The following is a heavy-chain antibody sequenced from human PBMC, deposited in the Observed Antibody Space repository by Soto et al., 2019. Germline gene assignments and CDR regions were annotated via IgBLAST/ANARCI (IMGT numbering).Heavy chain of an antibody. Sequence: PGGSLILSCAASGFTFSGYAMSWVRQAPGKGLEWVSAISGSGGSTYYADSVKGRFTISGDNSKNTLYLQMNSLRAEDTAVYYCAKDLKVRGVIAWIFDYWGQGTLVTVSS. CDR3: AKDLKVRGVIAWIFDY. J-gene: IGHJ4*02. CDR1: GFTFSGYA. CDR2: ISGSGGST. V-gene: IGHV3-23*01. D-gene: IGHD3-10*01.